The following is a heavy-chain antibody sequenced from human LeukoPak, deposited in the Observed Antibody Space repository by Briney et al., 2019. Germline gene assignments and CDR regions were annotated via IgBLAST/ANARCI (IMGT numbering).Heavy chain of an antibody. CDR1: GYTFSSYA. Sequence: SCKASGYTFSSYAMSWVRQAPGKGLEWVSAISGSGGSTYYADSVKGRFTISRDNSKNTLYLQMNSLRAEDTAVYYCAKVSSSWYLDSDAFDIWGQGTMVTVSS. D-gene: IGHD6-13*01. CDR2: ISGSGGST. CDR3: AKVSSSWYLDSDAFDI. V-gene: IGHV3-23*01. J-gene: IGHJ3*02.